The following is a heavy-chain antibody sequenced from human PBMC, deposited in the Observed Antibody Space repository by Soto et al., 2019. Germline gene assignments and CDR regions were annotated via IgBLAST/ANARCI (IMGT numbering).Heavy chain of an antibody. CDR3: ARSYRGGATGYYFDY. J-gene: IGHJ4*02. D-gene: IGHD1-26*01. V-gene: IGHV1-8*01. CDR1: GYTFTSYD. Sequence: ASVKVSFKASGYTFTSYDINWLRQATGQGLEWMGWMNPNSGNTGYAQKFQGRVTMTRNTSISTAYMELSSLRSEDTAVYYCARSYRGGATGYYFDYWGQGTLVTVSS. CDR2: MNPNSGNT.